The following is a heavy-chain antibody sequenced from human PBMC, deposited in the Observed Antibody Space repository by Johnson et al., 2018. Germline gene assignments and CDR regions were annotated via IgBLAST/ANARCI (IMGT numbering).Heavy chain of an antibody. CDR3: ARGGIIGSTWADAFDI. V-gene: IGHV3-30-3*01. CDR1: GFTFSRYA. CDR2: ISFDGSNT. J-gene: IGHJ3*02. Sequence: VQLLETGGGVVQPGRSLRLSCSASGFTFSRYALHWIRQAPGKGLEWVALISFDGSNTFHAESLRVRFTISRDNFKNTLSLQMNSLRAEDTAIYYCARGGIIGSTWADAFDIWGQGTFLTVSS. D-gene: IGHD1-20*01.